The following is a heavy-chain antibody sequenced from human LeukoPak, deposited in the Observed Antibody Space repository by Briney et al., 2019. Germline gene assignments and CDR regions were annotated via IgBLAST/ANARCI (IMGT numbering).Heavy chain of an antibody. CDR2: IYHSGSP. CDR3: ARLGAGPTYYDFWSGYSSFYFDY. V-gene: IGHV4-4*02. Sequence: SETLSLACAVSGGSISSNNWWGWVRQPPGKGLEWIGEIYHSGSPNYNPSLKSRVTISVDKSRNHFSLNLSSVTAADTAVYYCARLGAGPTYYDFWSGYSSFYFDYWGQGTLVTVSS. CDR1: GGSISSNNW. J-gene: IGHJ4*02. D-gene: IGHD3-3*01.